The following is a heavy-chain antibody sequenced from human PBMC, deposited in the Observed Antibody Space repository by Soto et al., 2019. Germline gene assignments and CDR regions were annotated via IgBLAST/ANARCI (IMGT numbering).Heavy chain of an antibody. CDR1: GFTFSSHA. J-gene: IGHJ4*02. V-gene: IGHV3-23*01. D-gene: IGHD4-4*01. Sequence: GGSLRLSCAASGFTFSSHAMSWVRQAPGKGLEWVSAISGSGGSTYYADSVKGRFTISRDISRNTVFLQMDRLRPEDTGVYYCAKDRQYPRDYFHYWGQGTLVTVS. CDR2: ISGSGGST. CDR3: AKDRQYPRDYFHY.